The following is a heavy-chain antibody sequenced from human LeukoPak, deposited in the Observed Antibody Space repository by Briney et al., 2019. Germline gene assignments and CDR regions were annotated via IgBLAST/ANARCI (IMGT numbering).Heavy chain of an antibody. D-gene: IGHD3-16*01. Sequence: PGGSLRLSCAASGFTFSSYSVNWVRQAPGKGLEWVSSISSSSSYIYYADSLKGRFTISRDNAKNSLYLQMNSLRAEDTAVYYCARVLGSYAVDHWGQGTLVTVSS. J-gene: IGHJ4*02. V-gene: IGHV3-21*04. CDR1: GFTFSSYS. CDR2: ISSSSSYI. CDR3: ARVLGSYAVDH.